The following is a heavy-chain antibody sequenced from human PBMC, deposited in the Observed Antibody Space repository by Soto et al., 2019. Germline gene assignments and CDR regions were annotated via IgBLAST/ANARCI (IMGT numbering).Heavy chain of an antibody. Sequence: QLVESGGGLVKPGGSLRLSCAASGFTFSSYSMNWVRQAPGKGLEWVASITTSSRYIYYADSVKGRFTISRDNAKNSLFLQMNSLRAEDTAVYYCAREEGSGNLDYWGQGTLVTVSS. CDR2: ITTSSRYI. CDR1: GFTFSSYS. V-gene: IGHV3-21*01. D-gene: IGHD1-26*01. CDR3: AREEGSGNLDY. J-gene: IGHJ4*02.